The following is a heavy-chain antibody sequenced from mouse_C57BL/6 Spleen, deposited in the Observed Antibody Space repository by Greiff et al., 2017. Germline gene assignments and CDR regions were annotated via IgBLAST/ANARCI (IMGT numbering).Heavy chain of an antibody. Sequence: EVKLMESGGGLVKPGGSLKLSCAASGFTFSDYGMHWVRQAPEKGLEWVAYISSGSSTIYYADTVKGRFTISRDNAKNTLFLQMTSLRSEDTAMYYCARRSSSMVHYAMDYWGQGTSVTVSS. D-gene: IGHD2-3*01. V-gene: IGHV5-17*01. CDR3: ARRSSSMVHYAMDY. CDR1: GFTFSDYG. CDR2: ISSGSSTI. J-gene: IGHJ4*01.